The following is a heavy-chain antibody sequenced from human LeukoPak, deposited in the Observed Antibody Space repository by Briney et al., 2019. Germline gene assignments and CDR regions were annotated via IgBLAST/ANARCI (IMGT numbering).Heavy chain of an antibody. CDR2: IKQDGSEK. D-gene: IGHD5-12*01. J-gene: IGHJ4*02. V-gene: IGHV3-7*01. CDR1: GFTVSSYW. Sequence: GGSLRLSCAASGFTVSSYWMSWVRQAPGKGLEWVANIKQDGSEKYYVDSVKGRFTISRDNAKNSLYLQMNSLRAEDTAVYYCARVYSGYDPPFDYWGQGTLVTVSS. CDR3: ARVYSGYDPPFDY.